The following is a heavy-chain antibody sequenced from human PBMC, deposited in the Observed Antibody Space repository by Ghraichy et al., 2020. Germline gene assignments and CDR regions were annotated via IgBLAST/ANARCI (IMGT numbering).Heavy chain of an antibody. CDR2: IYHSGSN. D-gene: IGHD3-10*01. CDR3: ARIGSSGWFDP. J-gene: IGHJ5*02. V-gene: IGHV4-30-2*01. Sequence: SETLSLTCAVSGGSISSGGYSWSWIRQPPGKGLEWIGYIYHSGSNYYNPSLKSRVTISVDRSKNQFSLKLSSVTAADTAVYDCARIGSSGWFDPWGQGTLVTVSS. CDR1: GGSISSGGYS.